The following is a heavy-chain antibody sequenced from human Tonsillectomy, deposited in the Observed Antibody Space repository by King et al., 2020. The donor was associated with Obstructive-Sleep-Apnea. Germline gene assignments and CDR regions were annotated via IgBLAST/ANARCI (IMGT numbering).Heavy chain of an antibody. CDR3: ARVGYFDWSHPLLFYY. J-gene: IGHJ4*02. CDR2: ISAYTGNT. Sequence: QLVQSGIEVKKPGASVKVSCKASGYTFTSYGVTWVRQAPGQGLEWMGWISAYTGNTNYAQKLQGRVTMTADTSTNTAYMDLRSLTSDDTAVYYCARVGYFDWSHPLLFYYWGQGTLVTVSS. V-gene: IGHV1-18*01. CDR1: GYTFTSYG. D-gene: IGHD3-9*01.